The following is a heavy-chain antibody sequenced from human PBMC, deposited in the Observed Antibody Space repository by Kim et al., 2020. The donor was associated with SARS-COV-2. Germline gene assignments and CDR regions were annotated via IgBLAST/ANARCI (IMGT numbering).Heavy chain of an antibody. Sequence: SETLSLTCTVSGGSISSGGYYWSWIRQHPGKGLEWIGYIYYSGSTYYNPSLKSRVTISLDTSKNQFSLKLSSVTAADTAVYYCATAGLRYFDWLSYYGMDVWGQGTTVTVSS. CDR3: ATAGLRYFDWLSYYGMDV. CDR2: IYYSGST. D-gene: IGHD3-9*01. CDR1: GGSISSGGYY. J-gene: IGHJ6*02. V-gene: IGHV4-31*03.